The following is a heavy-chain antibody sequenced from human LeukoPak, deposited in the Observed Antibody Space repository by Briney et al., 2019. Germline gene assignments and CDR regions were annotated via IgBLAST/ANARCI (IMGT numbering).Heavy chain of an antibody. J-gene: IGHJ4*02. D-gene: IGHD3-10*01. CDR1: GFTFSSSW. CDR3: ATRRFGELTY. Sequence: PGGSLRLSCVASGFTFSSSWMTWVRQAPGKGLERVSILYHGGSTYYADSVKGRFSISRDTSKNTLYLQMNSLRVEDTAVYYCATRRFGELTYWGQGTLVTVSS. CDR2: LYHGGST. V-gene: IGHV3-66*01.